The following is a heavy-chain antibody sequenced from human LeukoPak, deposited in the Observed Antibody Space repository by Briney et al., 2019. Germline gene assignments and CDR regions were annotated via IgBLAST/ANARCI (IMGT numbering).Heavy chain of an antibody. V-gene: IGHV4-39*07. CDR2: VYYSGTT. J-gene: IGHJ4*02. Sequence: SETLSLTCTVSGGSISSSYYYWGWIRQPPGKGLEWIGSVYYSGTTYYSPSLQSRVTMSVKMSKNQFSLKLRSVTAADTAVYYCARLYGNFQNYYDYWGQGTLVTVSS. CDR1: GGSISSSYYY. D-gene: IGHD4-23*01. CDR3: ARLYGNFQNYYDY.